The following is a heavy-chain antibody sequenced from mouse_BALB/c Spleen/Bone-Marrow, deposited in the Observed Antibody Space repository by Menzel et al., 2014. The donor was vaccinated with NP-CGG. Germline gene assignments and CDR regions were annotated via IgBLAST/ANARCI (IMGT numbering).Heavy chain of an antibody. V-gene: IGHV10-1*02. D-gene: IGHD2-3*01. CDR2: IRSKSNNYAT. CDR3: VRSDDGCFAY. Sequence: EVKLVESGGGLVQPKGSLRLPCAASGFTFNTYAMNWVRQAPGRGLEWVARIRSKSNNYATYYADSVKDRFTVSRDDSXXXLXXQMNNLKTEDTAMYYCVRSDDGCFAYWGQGTLVTVSA. CDR1: GFTFNTYA. J-gene: IGHJ3*01.